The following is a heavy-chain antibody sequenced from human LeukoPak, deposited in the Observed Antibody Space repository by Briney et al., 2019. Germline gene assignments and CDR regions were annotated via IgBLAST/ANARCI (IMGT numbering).Heavy chain of an antibody. J-gene: IGHJ3*02. CDR3: AKDVYQLLLDAFDI. CDR1: GFTFSSYG. Sequence: PGWSLRLSCAASGFTFSSYGMHWVRQAPGKGLEWVAVISYDGSNKYYADSVKGRFTISRDNSKNTLYLQMNSLRAEDTAVYYCAKDVYQLLLDAFDIWGQGTMVTVSS. V-gene: IGHV3-30*18. CDR2: ISYDGSNK. D-gene: IGHD2-2*01.